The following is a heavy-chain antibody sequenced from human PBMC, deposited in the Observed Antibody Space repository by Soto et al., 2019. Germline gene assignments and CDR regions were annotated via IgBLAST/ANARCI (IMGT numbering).Heavy chain of an antibody. D-gene: IGHD6-13*01. Sequence: PSETLSLTCTLYGGSLSGYCWSCIRQPPGKGLEWIGEINHSGSTNYNPSLKSRVTISVDTSRNQFSLKLSYVTAADTAVYYCERGKVQLAPSAPWGQGTLVTVSS. CDR3: ERGKVQLAPSAP. V-gene: IGHV4-34*01. CDR1: GGSLSGYC. J-gene: IGHJ5*02. CDR2: INHSGST.